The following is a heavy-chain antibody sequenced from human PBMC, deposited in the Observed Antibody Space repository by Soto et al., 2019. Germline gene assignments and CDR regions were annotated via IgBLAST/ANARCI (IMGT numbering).Heavy chain of an antibody. CDR1: GFTLRNYA. D-gene: IGHD2-15*01. V-gene: IGHV3-30-3*01. CDR3: ARGDREDILVVVGARPGEYGIDI. CDR2: IAYDGSNA. Sequence: QVQLVESGGGVVQPGGSLRLSCAASGFTLRNYAMHGVRQAQGKGLEFLAVIAYDGSNAFYRASVKGRFTISRDNSKNTLYLHMNSLRSEDTGVYYCARGDREDILVVVGARPGEYGIDIWGQGTTVTVSS. J-gene: IGHJ6*02.